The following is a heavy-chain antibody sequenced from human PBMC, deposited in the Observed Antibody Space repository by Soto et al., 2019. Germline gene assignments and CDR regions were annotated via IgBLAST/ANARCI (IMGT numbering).Heavy chain of an antibody. J-gene: IGHJ4*02. V-gene: IGHV4-34*01. CDR1: GGSFSGYY. Sequence: SETLSLTCAVYGGSFSGYYWSWIRQPPGKGLEWIGEINHSGSTNYNPSLKSRVTISVDTSKNQFSLKLSSVTAADTAVYYCASQRQQLVRYWGQGTLVTVS. CDR3: ASQRQQLVRY. D-gene: IGHD6-13*01. CDR2: INHSGST.